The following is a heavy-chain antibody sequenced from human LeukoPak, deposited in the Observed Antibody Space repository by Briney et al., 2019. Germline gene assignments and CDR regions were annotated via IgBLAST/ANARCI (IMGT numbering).Heavy chain of an antibody. CDR1: GDSVSSNSAA. CDR2: TYYRSKWYN. V-gene: IGHV6-1*01. CDR3: ARGGYSSGWYFFDYYYYGMDV. J-gene: IGHJ6*02. D-gene: IGHD6-19*01. Sequence: SQTLSLTCAIFGDSVSSNSAAWNWIRQSPSRGLEWLGRTYYRSKWYNDYAVSVKSRITINPDTSKNQFSLQLNSVTPEDTAVYYCARGGYSSGWYFFDYYYYGMDVWGQGTTVTVSS.